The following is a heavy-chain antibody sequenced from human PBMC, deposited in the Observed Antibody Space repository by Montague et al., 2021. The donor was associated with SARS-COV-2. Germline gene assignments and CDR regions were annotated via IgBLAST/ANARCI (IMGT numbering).Heavy chain of an antibody. J-gene: IGHJ2*01. CDR1: GDSISRYY. CDR2: IYTGGYV. Sequence: SETLSLTCSVSGDSISRYYWSWIRQSDGKGLEWIGRIYTGGYVNXNPALQSRVSMSVDTSKSQVSLNVTSVTAADTAVYYCARAIWHLDVWGRGTLVTVSS. V-gene: IGHV4-4*07. CDR3: ARAIWHLDV.